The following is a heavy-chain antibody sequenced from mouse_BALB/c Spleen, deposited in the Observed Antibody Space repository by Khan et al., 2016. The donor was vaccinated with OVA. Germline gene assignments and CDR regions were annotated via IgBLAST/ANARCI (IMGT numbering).Heavy chain of an antibody. J-gene: IGHJ4*01. Sequence: QIQLVQSGPELKKPGETVKISCKASGYTFTDYSMHWVKQAPGKGLKWMGWINTETGEPTYADDFKGRFAFSLENSASTAYLQINNLKNEDTATYFCARKTTTAPYYAMDYWGQGTSVTVSS. CDR1: GYTFTDYS. V-gene: IGHV9-2-1*01. CDR3: ARKTTTAPYYAMDY. CDR2: INTETGEP. D-gene: IGHD1-2*01.